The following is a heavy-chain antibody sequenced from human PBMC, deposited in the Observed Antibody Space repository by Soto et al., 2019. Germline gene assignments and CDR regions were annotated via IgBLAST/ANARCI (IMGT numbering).Heavy chain of an antibody. CDR1: GYTFTSYG. D-gene: IGHD1-1*01. Sequence: GESLKISCKASGYTFTSYGISWVRQAPGQGLEWMGWISAYNGNTNYAQKLQGRVTMTTDTSTSTAYMELRSLRSDDTAVYYCARVEVDDLPLYYGMDVWGQGTTVTVSS. V-gene: IGHV1-18*01. J-gene: IGHJ6*02. CDR2: ISAYNGNT. CDR3: ARVEVDDLPLYYGMDV.